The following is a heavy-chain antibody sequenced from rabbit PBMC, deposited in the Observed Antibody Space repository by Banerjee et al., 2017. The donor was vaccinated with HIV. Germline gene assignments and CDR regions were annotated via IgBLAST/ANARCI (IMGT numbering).Heavy chain of an antibody. Sequence: QEQLEESGGDLVKPEGSLTLTCTASGFSFSSSYWICWVRQAPGKGLEWVACIYISSGSTYYASWAKGRFTISKTSSTTVTLQMTSLTGADTATYFCARGTYGYAGYAPNLWGPGTLVTVS. D-gene: IGHD6-1*01. J-gene: IGHJ4*01. CDR1: GFSFSSSYW. CDR2: IYISSGST. CDR3: ARGTYGYAGYAPNL. V-gene: IGHV1S45*01.